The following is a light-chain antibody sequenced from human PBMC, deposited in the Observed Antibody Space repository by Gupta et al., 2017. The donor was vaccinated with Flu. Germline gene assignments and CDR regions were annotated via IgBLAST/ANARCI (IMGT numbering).Light chain of an antibody. Sequence: ETVLTQSPGTLSLSPLERATLSCRASQSVSSSYLAWYQQKPSQAPRLLIYGASSRATGIADRFSGSGCGTEFTLTISRREQEDFAVYYCQQHGSSPPYTFGQGTXLEIK. CDR1: QSVSSSY. J-gene: IGKJ2*01. V-gene: IGKV3-20*01. CDR3: QQHGSSPPYT. CDR2: GAS.